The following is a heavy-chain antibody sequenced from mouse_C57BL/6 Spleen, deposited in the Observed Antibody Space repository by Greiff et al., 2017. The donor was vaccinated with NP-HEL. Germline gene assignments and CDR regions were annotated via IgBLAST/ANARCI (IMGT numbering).Heavy chain of an antibody. D-gene: IGHD1-1*01. V-gene: IGHV1-62-2*01. Sequence: VKLVESGAELVKPGASVKLSCKASGYTFTEYTIHWVKQRSGQGLEWIGWFYPGSGSIKYNEKFKDKATLTADKSSSTVYMELSRLTSEDSAVYFCARHEDRATVVDPYFDYWGQGTTLTVSS. CDR1: GYTFTEYT. CDR3: ARHEDRATVVDPYFDY. J-gene: IGHJ2*01. CDR2: FYPGSGSI.